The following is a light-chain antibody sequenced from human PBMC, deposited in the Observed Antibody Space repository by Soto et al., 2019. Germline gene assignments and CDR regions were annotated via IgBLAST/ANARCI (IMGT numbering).Light chain of an antibody. CDR3: QQRSNWPIT. CDR2: DAF. Sequence: EIVLTQSPVTLSLSPGERATLCCRASQSVSRYLAWYQQKPDQAPRLLIYDAFNRATGIPARFSGSGSGTDFTLTISSLEPEDFVVYYCQQRSNWPITFGQGTRLEI. V-gene: IGKV3-11*01. CDR1: QSVSRY. J-gene: IGKJ5*01.